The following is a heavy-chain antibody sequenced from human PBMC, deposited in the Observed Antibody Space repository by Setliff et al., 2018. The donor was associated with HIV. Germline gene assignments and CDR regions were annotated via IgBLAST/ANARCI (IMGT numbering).Heavy chain of an antibody. CDR1: GDSFRRHA. CDR2: IIPIFPSP. V-gene: IGHV1-69*05. Sequence: GASVKVSCKTSGDSFRRHAISWVRQAPGQGLEWMGGIIPIFPSPKYAEKFQGRLTITKDSSNTQVVLTMTDMDPLDTGTYFRAHRPRDNSKGPNFDYWGLGTLVTVS. D-gene: IGHD1-1*01. CDR3: AHRPRDNSKGPNFDY. J-gene: IGHJ4*02.